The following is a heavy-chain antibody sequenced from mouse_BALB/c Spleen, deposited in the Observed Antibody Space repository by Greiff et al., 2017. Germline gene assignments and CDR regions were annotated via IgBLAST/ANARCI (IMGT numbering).Heavy chain of an antibody. D-gene: IGHD2-1*01. J-gene: IGHJ3*01. CDR2: INPNNGGT. CDR1: GYTFTEYT. Sequence: VQLQQSGPELVKPGASVKISCKTSGYTFTEYTMHWVKQSHGKSLGWIGGINPNNGGTSYNQKFKGKATLTVDKSSSTAYMELRSLTSEDSAVYYCARDHYGNPWFAYWGQGTLVTVSA. V-gene: IGHV1-18*01. CDR3: ARDHYGNPWFAY.